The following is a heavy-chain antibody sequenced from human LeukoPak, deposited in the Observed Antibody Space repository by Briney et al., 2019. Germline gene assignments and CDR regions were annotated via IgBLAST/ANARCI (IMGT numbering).Heavy chain of an antibody. CDR1: GGSISSYY. CDR2: IYYSGST. Sequence: SETLSLACTVSGGSISSYYWSWIRQPPGKGLEWIGYIYYSGSTNYNPSLKSRVTISVDTSKNQFSLKLSSVTAADTAVYYCARDGGGYDSWGQGTLVTVSS. V-gene: IGHV4-59*01. J-gene: IGHJ4*02. D-gene: IGHD5-12*01. CDR3: ARDGGGYDS.